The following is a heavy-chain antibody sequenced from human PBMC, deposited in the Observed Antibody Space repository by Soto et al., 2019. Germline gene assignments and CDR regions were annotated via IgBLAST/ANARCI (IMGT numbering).Heavy chain of an antibody. CDR1: GFTFSSYA. CDR3: EKDNGASTKAENWFDT. D-gene: IGHD1-26*01. V-gene: IGHV3-23*01. J-gene: IGHJ5*02. CDR2: ISGSGGST. Sequence: GGSLRLSCAASGFTFSSYAMSWVRQAPGKGLEWVSAISGSGGSTYYADSVKGRFTISRDNSKNTLYLQMNSLRAEDTAVYYCEKDNGASTKAENWFDTCRQGCLVTV.